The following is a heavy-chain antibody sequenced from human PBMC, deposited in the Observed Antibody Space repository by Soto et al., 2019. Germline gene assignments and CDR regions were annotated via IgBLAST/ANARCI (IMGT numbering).Heavy chain of an antibody. CDR2: SYSGGST. J-gene: IGHJ4*02. CDR1: GFTVSSFY. Sequence: GWSLRLACAASGFTVSSFYMSWVRQAPGKGLGLVSVSYSGGSTYYADSVKGRFTISRDNSKNTLYLQMNSLRAEDTAVYYCAKNPGYYYDSTGYHFDYWGQGTLVTVSS. CDR3: AKNPGYYYDSTGYHFDY. D-gene: IGHD3-22*01. V-gene: IGHV3-53*01.